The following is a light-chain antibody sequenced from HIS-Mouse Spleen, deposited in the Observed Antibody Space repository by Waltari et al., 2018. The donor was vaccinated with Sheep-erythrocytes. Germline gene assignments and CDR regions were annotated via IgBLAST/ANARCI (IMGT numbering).Light chain of an antibody. CDR2: HDS. Sequence: SYELTQPPSVSVSPGQTASITCSGDKLGAKYACWYQQRPGQSPVLVIYHDSKRPSGIPERFSGSNSGNTATLTISGTQAMDEADYYCQAWDSSTAWNVVFGGGTKLTVL. J-gene: IGLJ2*01. V-gene: IGLV3-1*01. CDR3: QAWDSSTAWNVV. CDR1: KLGAKY.